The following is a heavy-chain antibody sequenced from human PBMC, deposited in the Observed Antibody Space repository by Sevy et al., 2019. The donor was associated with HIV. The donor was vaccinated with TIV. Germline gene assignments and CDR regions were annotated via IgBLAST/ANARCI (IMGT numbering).Heavy chain of an antibody. CDR3: TKGDRTFYGLDV. J-gene: IGHJ6*02. CDR1: GFIFSTYT. Sequence: GGSLRLSCAASGFIFSTYTMTCVRQAPGKGLEWVSGISGSGGSTYYADSLKGRFTIFRDNSKSTVHLQMNSLRTEDLDVYYCTKGDRTFYGLDVWGQGTRVTVSS. D-gene: IGHD2-15*01. V-gene: IGHV3-23*01. CDR2: ISGSGGST.